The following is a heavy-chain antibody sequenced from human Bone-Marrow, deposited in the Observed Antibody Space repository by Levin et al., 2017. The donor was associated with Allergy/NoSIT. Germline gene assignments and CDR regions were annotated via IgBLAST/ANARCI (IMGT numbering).Heavy chain of an antibody. J-gene: IGHJ4*02. V-gene: IGHV3-30*04. Sequence: GGSLRLSCVGSEFTFSRYPMHWVRQAPGKGLEWVAVMSHDGNFRSYGDSVRGRFTISRDNSEDTVYLQMNNLRPEDTAMYYCTRGSGSYPWAVFDYWGQGTLVTVSS. CDR1: EFTFSRYP. CDR3: TRGSGSYPWAVFDY. D-gene: IGHD1-26*01. CDR2: MSHDGNFR.